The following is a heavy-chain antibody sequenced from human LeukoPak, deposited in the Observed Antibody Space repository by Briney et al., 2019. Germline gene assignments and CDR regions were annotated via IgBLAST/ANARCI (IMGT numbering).Heavy chain of an antibody. Sequence: ASVKVSCKASGYTFTGYYIYWVRQAPGQGLEWMGRINPNGGGTKYAQQFQGRVTITRDTSITTAYMELSRLRSGDTAVYYCARPGGLATVTGEGMDVWGQGTTVTVSS. CDR1: GYTFTGYY. CDR2: INPNGGGT. CDR3: ARPGGLATVTGEGMDV. D-gene: IGHD4-17*01. J-gene: IGHJ6*02. V-gene: IGHV1-2*06.